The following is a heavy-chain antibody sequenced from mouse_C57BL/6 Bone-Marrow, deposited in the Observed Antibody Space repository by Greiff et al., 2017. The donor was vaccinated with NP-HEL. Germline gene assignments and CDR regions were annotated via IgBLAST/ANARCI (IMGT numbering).Heavy chain of an antibody. D-gene: IGHD1-1*01. Sequence: VKLMESGAELARPGASVKPSCKASGYTFTSYGISWVKQRTGQGLEWIGEIYPRSGNTYYNEKFKGKATLTADKSSSTAYMELRSLTSEDSAVYFCARSYYYGSSPNQPNFDYWGQGTTLTVSS. J-gene: IGHJ2*01. V-gene: IGHV1-81*01. CDR1: GYTFTSYG. CDR2: IYPRSGNT. CDR3: ARSYYYGSSPNQPNFDY.